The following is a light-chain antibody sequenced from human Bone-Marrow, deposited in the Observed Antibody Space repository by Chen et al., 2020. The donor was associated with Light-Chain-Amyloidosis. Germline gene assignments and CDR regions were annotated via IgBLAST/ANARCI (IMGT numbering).Light chain of an antibody. V-gene: IGLV2-23*01. CDR3: CSYICSATCV. CDR1: NNHL. CDR2: GDF. J-gene: IGLJ3*02. Sequence: QPALSQPASVPGPPGHSITISCTGENNHLFSWYQNHSVQATKLILYGDFRRPSGISDRFSGSKSGNTASLTISWLQNEDEAHYYCCSYICSATCVFGGVTKLTVL.